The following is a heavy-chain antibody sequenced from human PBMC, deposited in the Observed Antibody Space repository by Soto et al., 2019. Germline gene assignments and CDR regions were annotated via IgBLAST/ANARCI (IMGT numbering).Heavy chain of an antibody. CDR1: GYIFASCG. V-gene: IGHV1-18*01. CDR2: ISPYNGHT. CDR3: AREGTYYYDSSGYYPLAW. Sequence: GASVEVSCKASGYIFASCGSSWVRQAPGQGLEWMGWISPYNGHTNYAQKFQGRVTMTTDTPTSTAYMELRSLRSDDTAVYYCAREGTYYYDSSGYYPLAWWGQGTLVTVSS. D-gene: IGHD3-22*01. J-gene: IGHJ4*02.